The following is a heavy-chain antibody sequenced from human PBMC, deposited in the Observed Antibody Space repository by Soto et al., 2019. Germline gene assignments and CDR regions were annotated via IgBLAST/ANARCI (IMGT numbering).Heavy chain of an antibody. D-gene: IGHD3-22*01. CDR2: IYWNDDK. CDR3: ARLTYNYDSSGYYFDY. J-gene: IGHJ4*02. CDR1: GFSLSTSGVG. Sequence: QITLKESGPTLVKPTQTLTLTCTFSGFSLSTSGVGVGWIRQPPGEALEWLALIYWNDDKRYSPSLKSSVISTKDTSKNQAVLTMTNMHPVDTATYYRARLTYNYDSSGYYFDYWGQGGLVTVST. V-gene: IGHV2-5*01.